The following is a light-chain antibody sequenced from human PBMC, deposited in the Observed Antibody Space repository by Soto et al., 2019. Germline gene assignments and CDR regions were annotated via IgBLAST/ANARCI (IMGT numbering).Light chain of an antibody. CDR1: ISDVGGYNY. V-gene: IGLV2-14*01. Sequence: QSSLTQPASLSGSPGQSITISCTGTISDVGGYNYVSWYQQHPGKAPKLMIYEVSNRPSGVSNRFSGSKSGNTASLTISGLQAEDEADYYCSSYTSRSTFDYVFGSGTKVNVL. J-gene: IGLJ1*01. CDR2: EVS. CDR3: SSYTSRSTFDYV.